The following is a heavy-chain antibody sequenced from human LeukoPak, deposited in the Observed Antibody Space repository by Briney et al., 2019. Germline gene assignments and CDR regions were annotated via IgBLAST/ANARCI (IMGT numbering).Heavy chain of an antibody. CDR3: ARGPTYYDILTGYLNYYYYGMDV. Sequence: PGGSLRLSCAASGFTFSSYWMSWVRQAPGKGLEWVANIKQDGSEKYYVDSVKGRFTISRDNAKNSLYLQMNSLRAEDTAVYYCARGPTYYDILTGYLNYYYYGMDVWGQGTTVTVSS. D-gene: IGHD3-9*01. J-gene: IGHJ6*02. CDR1: GFTFSSYW. CDR2: IKQDGSEK. V-gene: IGHV3-7*03.